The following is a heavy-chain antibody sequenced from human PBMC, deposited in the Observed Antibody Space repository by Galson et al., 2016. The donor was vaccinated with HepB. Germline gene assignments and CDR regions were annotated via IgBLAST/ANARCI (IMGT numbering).Heavy chain of an antibody. Sequence: SLRLSCAASGFTFSSHAMSWVRQAPGKGLEWVSSITSSGGSIYYADSVKGRFTISRDNSKNTLSLQMNSLRAEDTAIYYCARDSAHVGCPSPHCSEGFWGQGTLVTVSS. V-gene: IGHV3-23*01. D-gene: IGHD2-21*02. CDR2: ITSSGGSI. CDR3: ARDSAHVGCPSPHCSEGF. CDR1: GFTFSSHA. J-gene: IGHJ4*02.